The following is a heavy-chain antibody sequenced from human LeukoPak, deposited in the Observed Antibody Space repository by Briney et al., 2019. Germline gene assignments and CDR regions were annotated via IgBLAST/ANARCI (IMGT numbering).Heavy chain of an antibody. J-gene: IGHJ4*02. V-gene: IGHV1-69*01. CDR1: GATFSSYA. CDR3: ARVGQRFLEWLYLAEGVGLYHFDY. CDR2: IIPIFGTA. D-gene: IGHD3-3*01. Sequence: GSSVQVSCKATGATFSSYAISWVRQAPGQWLEWMGGIIPIFGTANYAQKFQGRVTITADESTSTAYMELSSLRSEDTAVYYCARVGQRFLEWLYLAEGVGLYHFDYWGQGTLVTVSS.